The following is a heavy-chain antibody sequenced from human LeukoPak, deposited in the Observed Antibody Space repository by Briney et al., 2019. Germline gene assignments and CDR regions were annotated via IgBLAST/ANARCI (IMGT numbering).Heavy chain of an antibody. CDR3: ASVLEGVLD. V-gene: IGHV3-33*03. Sequence: DSVKGRFTISRDNSKNTLYLQMNSLRAEDTAVYYCASVLEGVLDWGQGTLVTVSS. D-gene: IGHD3-3*01. J-gene: IGHJ4*02.